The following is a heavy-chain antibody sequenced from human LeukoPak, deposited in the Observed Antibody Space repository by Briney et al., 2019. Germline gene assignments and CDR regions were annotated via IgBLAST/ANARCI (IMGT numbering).Heavy chain of an antibody. Sequence: PGGSLRLSCAASGFTLSSYSMNWARQAPGKGLEWVANIKQDRSEKYYVDSVKGRFTISRDNDKNSLYLQMNSLRADDKAVYYCAREEYDFWSGYPYYYYYYMDVWGKGTTVTVSS. D-gene: IGHD3-3*01. J-gene: IGHJ6*03. V-gene: IGHV3-7*01. CDR3: AREEYDFWSGYPYYYYYYMDV. CDR2: IKQDRSEK. CDR1: GFTLSSYS.